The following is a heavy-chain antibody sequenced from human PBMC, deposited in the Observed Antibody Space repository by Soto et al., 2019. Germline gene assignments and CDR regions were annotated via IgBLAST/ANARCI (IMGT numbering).Heavy chain of an antibody. V-gene: IGHV1-18*01. Sequence: QVHLVQSGAEVKKPGASVKVSCKASGYTFTSYGITWVRQAPGQGLEWMGWISAHNGNTDYAQKLQGRVIVTRDTSTSRAYMELRSLRSDDTVVYYCARGRYGDYWGQGAVVTVSS. CDR2: ISAHNGNT. J-gene: IGHJ4*02. CDR3: ARGRYGDY. D-gene: IGHD1-1*01. CDR1: GYTFTSYG.